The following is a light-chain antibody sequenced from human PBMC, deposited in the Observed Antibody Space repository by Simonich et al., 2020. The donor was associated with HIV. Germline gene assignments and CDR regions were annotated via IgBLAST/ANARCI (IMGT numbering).Light chain of an antibody. J-gene: IGKJ2*01. Sequence: DIQMTQSPSSLAASVADRVTITCQTSQDIANYLNWYQQKPGKAPKLLIFDASNLETGVPSRFSGNASGTDFTFTITSLRPEDIATYYCQQYDNLPYTFGQGTKLEIK. CDR1: QDIANY. CDR3: QQYDNLPYT. CDR2: DAS. V-gene: IGKV1-33*01.